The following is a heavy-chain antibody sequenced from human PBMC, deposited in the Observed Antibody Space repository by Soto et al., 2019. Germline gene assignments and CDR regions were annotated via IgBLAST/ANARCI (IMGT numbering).Heavy chain of an antibody. D-gene: IGHD3-16*01. CDR2: IKSKTDGGTT. CDR1: GITFSNAW. Sequence: PGGSLRLSCAASGITFSNAWMSWVRQAPGKGLEWVGRIKSKTDGGTTDYAAPVKGRFTISRDDSKNTLYLQMNSLKTEDTAVDYCTTGVFWGDFDDWGQGTLVTCSS. J-gene: IGHJ4*02. V-gene: IGHV3-15*01. CDR3: TTGVFWGDFDD.